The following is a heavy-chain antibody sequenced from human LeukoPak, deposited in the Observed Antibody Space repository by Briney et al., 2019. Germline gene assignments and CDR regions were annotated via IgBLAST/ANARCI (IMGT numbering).Heavy chain of an antibody. CDR3: AELGITMIGGV. D-gene: IGHD3-10*02. Sequence: GGSLRLSCAASGFTFTIYTMNWVRQAPGKGLEWVSYISSSGSTIYYADSVKGRFTISRDNAKNSLYLQMNSLRAEDTAVYYCAELGITMIGGVWGKGTTVTISS. CDR2: ISSSGSTI. CDR1: GFTFTIYT. J-gene: IGHJ6*04. V-gene: IGHV3-48*04.